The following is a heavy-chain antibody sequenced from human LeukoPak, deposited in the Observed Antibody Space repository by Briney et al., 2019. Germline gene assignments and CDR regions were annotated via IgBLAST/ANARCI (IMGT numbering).Heavy chain of an antibody. J-gene: IGHJ4*02. D-gene: IGHD4-17*01. V-gene: IGHV1-46*01. CDR2: INPSGGST. CDR3: ARGNYGDYGGDY. CDR1: GYTFTSYY. Sequence: ASVTVSCKASGYTFTSYYMHWVRQAPGQGLEWMGIINPSGGSTSYAQKFQGRVTMTRDTSTSTVYMELSSLRAEDTAVYYCARGNYGDYGGDYWGQGTLVTVSS.